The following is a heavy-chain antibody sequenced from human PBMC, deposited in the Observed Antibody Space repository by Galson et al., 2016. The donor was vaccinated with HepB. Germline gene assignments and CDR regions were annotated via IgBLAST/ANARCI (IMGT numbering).Heavy chain of an antibody. CDR1: GATSSTFA. V-gene: IGHV1-69*06. J-gene: IGHJ3*02. D-gene: IGHD6-13*01. Sequence: SVKVSCKASGATSSTFAINWIRQAPGQGLEWMGGFNPVFDTTNYAPQFLGRVSIIVDKSTTTAYMELSSLIFEDTAIYYCAREDIKIAAAGRDAFDIWGLGTLVTVSS. CDR2: FNPVFDTT. CDR3: AREDIKIAAAGRDAFDI.